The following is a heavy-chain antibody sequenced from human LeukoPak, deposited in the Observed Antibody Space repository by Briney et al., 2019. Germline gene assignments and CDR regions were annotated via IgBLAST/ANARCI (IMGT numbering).Heavy chain of an antibody. D-gene: IGHD3-16*01. Sequence: PGGSLRLSCAASGFTFRWYVMSWVRQAPGKGLEWVSSISGSGGSTYYADSVKGRFTISRDNSKNTLYLQMNSLRAEDTAVYYCAKDYAVGSIDYWGQGTLVTVSS. J-gene: IGHJ4*02. CDR2: ISGSGGST. V-gene: IGHV3-23*01. CDR1: GFTFRWYV. CDR3: AKDYAVGSIDY.